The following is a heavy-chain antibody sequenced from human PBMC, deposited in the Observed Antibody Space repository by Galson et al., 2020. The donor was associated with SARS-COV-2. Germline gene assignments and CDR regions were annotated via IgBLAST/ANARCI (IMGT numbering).Heavy chain of an antibody. CDR2: IYYSGST. V-gene: IGHV4-39*07. D-gene: IGHD1-26*01. CDR1: GGSISSSSYY. Sequence: SETLSLTCTVSGGSISSSSYYWGWIRQPPGKGLEWIGSIYYSGSTYYNPSLKSRVTISVDTSKNQFSLKLSSVTAADTAVYYCARDAVGAMWFDPWGQGTLVTVSS. J-gene: IGHJ5*02. CDR3: ARDAVGAMWFDP.